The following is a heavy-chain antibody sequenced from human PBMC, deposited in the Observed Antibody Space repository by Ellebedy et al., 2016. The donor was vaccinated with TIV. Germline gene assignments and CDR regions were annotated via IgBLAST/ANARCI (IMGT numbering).Heavy chain of an antibody. CDR2: VSGYNGKT. CDR1: GYTSNNYR. V-gene: IGHV1-18*04. Sequence: ASVKVSCKASGYTSNNYRVTWVRQAPGQGLQWLGWVSGYNGKTDYAQIVRDRVTMTTDTSTRMAYMELRSLRPDDTAVYYCARDGPFADREGGFYYDSWGQGTLITVSS. J-gene: IGHJ4*02. D-gene: IGHD1-26*01. CDR3: ARDGPFADREGGFYYDS.